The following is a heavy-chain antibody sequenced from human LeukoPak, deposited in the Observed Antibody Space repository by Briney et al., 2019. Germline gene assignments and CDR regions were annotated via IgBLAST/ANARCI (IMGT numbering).Heavy chain of an antibody. J-gene: IGHJ4*02. CDR3: ARGFAILGFFDY. CDR1: GYTFTSYD. D-gene: IGHD2-21*01. CDR2: MNPNSGNT. Sequence: ASVKVSCKASGYTFTSYDINWVRQATGQGLEWMGWMNPNSGNTGYAQKFQGRVTMTRNTSISTAYMELSSLRSEDTAVCYCARGFAILGFFDYWGQGTLVTVSS. V-gene: IGHV1-8*01.